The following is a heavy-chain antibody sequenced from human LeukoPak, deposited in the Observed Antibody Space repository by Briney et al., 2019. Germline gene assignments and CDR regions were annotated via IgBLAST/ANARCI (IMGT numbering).Heavy chain of an antibody. V-gene: IGHV4-61*02. Sequence: SETLSLTCTVSGDSISSGSYLWNWIRQPAGKGLEWIRRIYISGSTNYNPSLKSRVNISADTSKNQFSLKLSSVTAADTAVYYYAIYNRYCNSTRCLFDPWGQGTLVTVSS. CDR2: IYISGST. CDR3: AIYNRYCNSTRCLFDP. CDR1: GDSISSGSYL. D-gene: IGHD2-2*01. J-gene: IGHJ5*02.